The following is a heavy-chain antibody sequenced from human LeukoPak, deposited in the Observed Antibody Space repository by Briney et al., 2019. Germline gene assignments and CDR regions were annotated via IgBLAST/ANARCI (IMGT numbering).Heavy chain of an antibody. V-gene: IGHV4-61*08. Sequence: SSETLSLTCTVSGASVSSSGYYWSWIRQPPGKGLEWIGYIYHSGSTNYNPSLKSRVTISVDTSKNQFSLKLTSMTAADTAVYYCGRGTIAATGTSVFFDYWGQGTLVTVSS. D-gene: IGHD6-13*01. J-gene: IGHJ4*02. CDR3: GRGTIAATGTSVFFDY. CDR2: IYHSGST. CDR1: GASVSSSGYY.